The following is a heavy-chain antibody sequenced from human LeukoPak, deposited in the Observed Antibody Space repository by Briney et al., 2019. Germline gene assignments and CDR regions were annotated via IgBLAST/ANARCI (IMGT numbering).Heavy chain of an antibody. V-gene: IGHV1-46*01. J-gene: IGHJ4*02. CDR3: AREESGDYFDY. CDR2: INPSGGST. CDR1: GYTFTSYY. D-gene: IGHD3-10*01. Sequence: ASVKVPCKASGYTFTSYYMHWVRQAPGQGLEWMGIINPSGGSTSYAQKFQGRVTMTRDTSTSTVYMELSSLRSEDTAVYYCAREESGDYFDYWGQGTLVTVSS.